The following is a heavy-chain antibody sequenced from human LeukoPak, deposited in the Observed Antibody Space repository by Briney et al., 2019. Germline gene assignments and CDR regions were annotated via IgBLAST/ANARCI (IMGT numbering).Heavy chain of an antibody. CDR2: IIPILGIA. CDR3: ARGDLATLDGFHY. J-gene: IGHJ4*02. V-gene: IGHV1-69*04. CDR1: GGTFSSYA. D-gene: IGHD5-24*01. Sequence: ASVKVSCRASGGTFSSYAISWVRQAPGQGLEWMGRIIPILGIANYAQKFQGRVTITADKSTSTAYMELSSLRSEDTAVYYCARGDLATLDGFHYWGQGTLVIVSS.